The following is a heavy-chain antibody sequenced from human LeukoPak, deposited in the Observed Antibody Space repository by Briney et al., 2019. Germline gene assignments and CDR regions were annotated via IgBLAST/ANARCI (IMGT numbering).Heavy chain of an antibody. V-gene: IGHV4-39*07. D-gene: IGHD2-2*01. Sequence: SETLSLTCTVSGGSISSSSYYWGWIRQPPGKGLEWIGNIHYSGSTYYNPSLKSRVTISVDTSKNQFSLKLSSVTAADTAVYYCARDCSSTSCPSTGDAFDIWGQGTMVTVSS. CDR2: IHYSGST. CDR3: ARDCSSTSCPSTGDAFDI. CDR1: GGSISSSSYY. J-gene: IGHJ3*02.